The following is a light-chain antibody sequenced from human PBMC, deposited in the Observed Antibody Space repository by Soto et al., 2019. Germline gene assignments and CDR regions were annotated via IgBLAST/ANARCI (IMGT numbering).Light chain of an antibody. V-gene: IGLV4-69*01. Sequence: QPVLTQSPSASASLGASVKLTCTLSSGLSSYAIAWHQQQPEKGPRYLMKLDSDGSHTKGDAIPDRFSGSSSGAERYLTISSLQSEDEADYYCQTWGTGIHVVFGGGPKVTVL. J-gene: IGLJ2*01. CDR1: SGLSSYA. CDR3: QTWGTGIHVV. CDR2: LDSDGSH.